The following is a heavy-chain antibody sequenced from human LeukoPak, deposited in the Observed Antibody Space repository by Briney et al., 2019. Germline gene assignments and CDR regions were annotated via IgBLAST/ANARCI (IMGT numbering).Heavy chain of an antibody. J-gene: IGHJ6*02. V-gene: IGHV4-30-2*01. CDR2: TYHSGST. D-gene: IGHD3-9*01. Sequence: PSETLSLTCAVSGGSISSGGYSWSWIRQPPGKGLEWIGYTYHSGSTYYNPSLKSRVTISVDRSKNQFSLKLSSVTAADTAVYYCARGSPGGPGEWLLDYGMGVWGQGTTVTVSS. CDR1: GGSISSGGYS. CDR3: ARGSPGGPGEWLLDYGMGV.